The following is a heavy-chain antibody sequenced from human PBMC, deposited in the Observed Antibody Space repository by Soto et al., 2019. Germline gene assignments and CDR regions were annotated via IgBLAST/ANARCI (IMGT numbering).Heavy chain of an antibody. CDR3: AKVGPSGGSYYPLHFDY. V-gene: IGHV3-23*01. CDR2: ISSSGGST. CDR1: GFTFSGYS. Sequence: GGSLRLSCAASGFTFSGYSMNWVRQAPGKGLEWVSAISSSGGSTYYADSVKGRFTISRDNSKNTLYLQMNSLRAEDTAVYYCAKVGPSGGSYYPLHFDYWGQGTLVTVSS. J-gene: IGHJ4*02. D-gene: IGHD1-26*01.